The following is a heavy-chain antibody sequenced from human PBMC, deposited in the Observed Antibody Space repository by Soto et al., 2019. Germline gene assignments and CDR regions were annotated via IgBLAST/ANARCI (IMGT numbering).Heavy chain of an antibody. J-gene: IGHJ5*01. CDR2: ISSSSSCI. Sequence: GGSLRLSCAASGFTFSSYSMNWVRQAPGKGLEWVSSISSSSSCIYYADSVKGRFTISRDNAKNSLYLQMNSLRAEDTAVYYCPRDSCIAEPDTDNVPFDSWGQGTPVPVSS. D-gene: IGHD6-13*01. CDR1: GFTFSSYS. CDR3: PRDSCIAEPDTDNVPFDS. V-gene: IGHV3-21*01.